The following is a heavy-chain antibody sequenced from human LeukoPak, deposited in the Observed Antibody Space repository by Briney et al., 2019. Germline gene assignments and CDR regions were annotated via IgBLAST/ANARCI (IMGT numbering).Heavy chain of an antibody. D-gene: IGHD6-19*01. V-gene: IGHV3-23*01. CDR3: VRRGDASSGWGDHDF. J-gene: IGHJ4*02. Sequence: GGSLRLSCAASGFTFNRNAISWVRRAPGKGLEWVSTIGGSGDKTFYADSVKGRFTISRDNSKNMVHLQMNSLTGEDTALYYCVRRGDASSGWGDHDFWGQGALVTVSS. CDR1: GFTFNRNA. CDR2: IGGSGDKT.